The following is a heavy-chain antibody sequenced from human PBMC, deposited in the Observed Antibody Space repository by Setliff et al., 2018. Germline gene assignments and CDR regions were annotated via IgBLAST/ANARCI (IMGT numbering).Heavy chain of an antibody. CDR1: GGSISSDSDY. D-gene: IGHD3-3*01. V-gene: IGHV4-61*02. CDR3: ARAFTYYNFWSGYGYGMDV. J-gene: IGHJ6*02. Sequence: PSETLSLTCTVSGGSISSDSDYWSWIRQPPGKGLEWIGRIFTSGSTNYNPSLKSRVTISVDTSKNQFSLNLSSVTAADTAVYYCARAFTYYNFWSGYGYGMDVWGQGTTVTVSS. CDR2: IFTSGST.